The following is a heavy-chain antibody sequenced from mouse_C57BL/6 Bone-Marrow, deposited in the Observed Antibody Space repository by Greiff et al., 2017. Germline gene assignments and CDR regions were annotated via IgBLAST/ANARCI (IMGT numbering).Heavy chain of an antibody. J-gene: IGHJ3*01. CDR1: GYTFTSYW. CDR3: AREKGNYDYDFAY. Sequence: QVQLQQPGAELVKPGASVKLSCKASGYTFTSYWMQWVKQRPGQGLEWIGEIDPSDSYTNYNQKFKGQATLTVDTSSSTAYMQLSSLTSEDSAVYYCAREKGNYDYDFAYWGQGTLVTVSA. V-gene: IGHV1-50*01. CDR2: IDPSDSYT. D-gene: IGHD2-4*01.